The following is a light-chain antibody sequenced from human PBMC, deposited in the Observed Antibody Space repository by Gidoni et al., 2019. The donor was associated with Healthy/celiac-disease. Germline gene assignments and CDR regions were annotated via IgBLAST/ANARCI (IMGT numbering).Light chain of an antibody. J-gene: IGKJ2*01. CDR1: QSVSSSY. CDR2: GAS. V-gene: IGKV3-20*01. CDR3: QQYGSSPYT. Sequence: EIVLTQSPGTLSLSPGERATLSCRASQSVSSSYLAWYQQKPGQAPRRLIYGASSRATGIPDRFSGSGSGTDFTLTISRLELEDFAVYYCQQYGSSPYTFGQGTKLEIK.